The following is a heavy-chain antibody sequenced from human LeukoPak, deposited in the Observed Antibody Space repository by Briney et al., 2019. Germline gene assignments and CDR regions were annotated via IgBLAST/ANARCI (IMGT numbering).Heavy chain of an antibody. V-gene: IGHV1-2*02. CDR3: AKAVAAVAGQGYECFDH. J-gene: IGHJ4*02. D-gene: IGHD6-19*01. Sequence: ASVKVSCKASGYTFTGYYMHWVRQAPGQGLEWMGWINPNSGGTNYAQKFQGRVTMTRDTPITTAYMELSRLTSDDTAVYYCAKAVAAVAGQGYECFDHWGQGTLVSVSS. CDR2: INPNSGGT. CDR1: GYTFTGYY.